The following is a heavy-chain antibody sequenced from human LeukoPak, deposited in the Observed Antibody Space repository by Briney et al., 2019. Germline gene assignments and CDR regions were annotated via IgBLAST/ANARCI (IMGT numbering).Heavy chain of an antibody. D-gene: IGHD1-14*01. CDR2: INPNSGGT. Sequence: ASVKVSCKASGYTFTGYYMHWVRQAPGQGLEWMGWINPNSGGTNYAQKFQGRVTMTRDTFISTAYMELSRLRSDDTAVYYCAREGPGTYYFDTWGQGTLVTVSS. CDR3: AREGPGTYYFDT. J-gene: IGHJ4*02. CDR1: GYTFTGYY. V-gene: IGHV1-2*02.